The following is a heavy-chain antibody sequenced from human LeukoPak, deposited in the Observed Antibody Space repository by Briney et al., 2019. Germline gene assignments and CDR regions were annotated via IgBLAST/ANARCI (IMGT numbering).Heavy chain of an antibody. D-gene: IGHD3-16*01. CDR1: GGSISSSRYY. CDR2: MYYSGST. Sequence: SETLSLTCTVSGGSISSSRYYWGWIRQPPGKGLEWIGSMYYSGSTNYNPSLKSRVTISVDTSKNQFSLKLSSVTAADTAVYYCAISYYDYAWGSPTFDYWGQGTLVTVSS. V-gene: IGHV4-39*07. J-gene: IGHJ4*02. CDR3: AISYYDYAWGSPTFDY.